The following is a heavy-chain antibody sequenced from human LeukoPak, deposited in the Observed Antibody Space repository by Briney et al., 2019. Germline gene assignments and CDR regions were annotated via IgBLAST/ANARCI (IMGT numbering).Heavy chain of an antibody. D-gene: IGHD6-19*01. CDR3: AKQSSGWSPYYYYYMDV. CDR1: GYIFTNYW. J-gene: IGHJ6*03. CDR2: FYPGDSDT. V-gene: IGHV5-51*01. Sequence: GESLKISCKGSGYIFTNYWIVWVRQMPGKGLEWMGIFYPGDSDTRYSPSCQGQVTIPADKSITTAYLQWSALKPWTTAMFYCAKQSSGWSPYYYYYMDVWGKGTTVTISS.